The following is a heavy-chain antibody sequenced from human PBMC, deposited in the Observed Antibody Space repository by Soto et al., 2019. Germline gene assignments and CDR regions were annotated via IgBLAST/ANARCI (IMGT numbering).Heavy chain of an antibody. V-gene: IGHV1-69*12. CDR3: ASSNQDLVLVPAALYGMDV. D-gene: IGHD2-2*01. J-gene: IGHJ6*02. CDR2: IIRIFGTA. Sequence: QVQLVQSGAEVKKPGSSVKVSCKASGGTFSSYAISWVRQAPGQGLEWMGGIIRIFGTANYAQKFQGRVTITADESTSTAYMELSSLRSEDTAVYYCASSNQDLVLVPAALYGMDVWGQGTTVTVSS. CDR1: GGTFSSYA.